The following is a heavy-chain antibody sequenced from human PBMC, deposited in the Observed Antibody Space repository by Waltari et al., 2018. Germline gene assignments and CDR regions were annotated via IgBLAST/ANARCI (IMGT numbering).Heavy chain of an antibody. CDR2: ISSDGSDK. D-gene: IGHD4-4*01. Sequence: QEQLAESGGGVVQRGGSLRPPCSGSGFPFSSFAIHWVRQAPGRWLEWLTFISSDGSDKYYADSVKGRFSISRDNSRNSVFLEADSLRPEDTAIYYCARTQYSFDFDCWGQGTLVTVSP. J-gene: IGHJ4*02. CDR1: GFPFSSFA. CDR3: ARTQYSFDFDC. V-gene: IGHV3-30*16.